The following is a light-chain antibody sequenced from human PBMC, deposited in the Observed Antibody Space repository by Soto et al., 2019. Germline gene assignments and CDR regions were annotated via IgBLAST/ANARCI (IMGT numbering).Light chain of an antibody. Sequence: QPVLTQPASVSGSPGQSITISCTGTSSDVGAYNFVSWYQQHPGKVPKLMIFDVSSRPSGVSDRFSGSKSGNTASLTISGLQAEDEGDYYCSSYTSSSTDVFGSGTKLTVL. J-gene: IGLJ1*01. CDR2: DVS. CDR3: SSYTSSSTDV. V-gene: IGLV2-14*03. CDR1: SSDVGAYNF.